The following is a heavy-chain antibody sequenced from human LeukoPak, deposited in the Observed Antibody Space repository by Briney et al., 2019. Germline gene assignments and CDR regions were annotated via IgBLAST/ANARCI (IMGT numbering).Heavy chain of an antibody. CDR3: ARGSSSWYSVDY. D-gene: IGHD6-13*01. V-gene: IGHV4-4*02. J-gene: IGHJ4*02. CDR2: IFHSGST. Sequence: PSETLSLTCAVSGGSISGSNWWSWVRQPPGKGLEWIGEIFHSGSTNYSPSLKSRVTISIDKSKNQFSLKLTSVNVADTAVYYCARGSSSWYSVDYWGQGTLVTVSS. CDR1: GGSISGSNW.